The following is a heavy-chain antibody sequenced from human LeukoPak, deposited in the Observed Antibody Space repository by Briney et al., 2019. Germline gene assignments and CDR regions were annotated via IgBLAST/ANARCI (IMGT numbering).Heavy chain of an antibody. CDR3: ARGRDLAFDI. CDR2: IQQDGRDK. D-gene: IGHD3-3*01. J-gene: IGHJ3*02. V-gene: IGHV3-7*01. CDR1: GFTFSNYW. Sequence: GGSLRLSCAAFGFTFSNYWMSWVRQAPGKGLEWVANIQQDGRDKYYVDSVKGRFTISRDNAKNTLYLQMNSLRAEDTAVYYCARGRDLAFDIWGQGTMVTVSS.